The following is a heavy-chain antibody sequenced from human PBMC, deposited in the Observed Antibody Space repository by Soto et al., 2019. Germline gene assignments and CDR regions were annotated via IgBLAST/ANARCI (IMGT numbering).Heavy chain of an antibody. V-gene: IGHV4-4*02. D-gene: IGHD1-26*01. J-gene: IGHJ4*02. CDR3: AHRPIVGAAI. Sequence: SETLSLTCVVFGGSISNSNWWTWVRQPPGKGLEWIGEIYHTGSTNYNSSLMSRVTISLDKPNNQFSLKLSSVTAADTAVYYCAHRPIVGAAIWGQGTLVTVSS. CDR1: GGSISNSNW. CDR2: IYHTGST.